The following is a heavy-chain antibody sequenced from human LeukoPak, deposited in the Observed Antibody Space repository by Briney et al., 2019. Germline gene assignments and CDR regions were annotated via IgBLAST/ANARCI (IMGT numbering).Heavy chain of an antibody. Sequence: GGSLRLSCAASGNYWMHWVRQAPGKGLVWVSHINNDGSTTSYAGSVKGRFTISRDNAKNTMYLQMNSLRAEDTAMYYCARAEYDFDCWGQGTLVTVSS. CDR2: INNDGSTT. CDR3: ARAEYDFDC. J-gene: IGHJ4*02. CDR1: GNYW. D-gene: IGHD3-3*01. V-gene: IGHV3-74*01.